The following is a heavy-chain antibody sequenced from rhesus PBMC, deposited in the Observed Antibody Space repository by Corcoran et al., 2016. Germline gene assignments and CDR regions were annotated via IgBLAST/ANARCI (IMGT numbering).Heavy chain of an antibody. J-gene: IGHJ3*01. Sequence: QVQLQESGPGLVKPSETLSLTCTVSGYSISSGYYWGWIRQPPGKGLEYFGYISGSSVSTYYNPSLKSRVTISKDTAKNQFSLTLNSMTAAETAVYYCARLSEVRAFEFWGQGLRVTVSS. V-gene: IGHV4-99*01. CDR2: ISGSSVST. CDR3: ARLSEVRAFEF. CDR1: GYSISSGYY.